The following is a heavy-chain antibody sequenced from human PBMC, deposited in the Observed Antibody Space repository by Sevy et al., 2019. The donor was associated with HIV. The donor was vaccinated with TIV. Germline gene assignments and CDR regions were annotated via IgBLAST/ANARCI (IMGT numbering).Heavy chain of an antibody. CDR3: VWRYYDSSDLLLGAFDI. CDR2: ISSSSSCL. D-gene: IGHD3-22*01. Sequence: GGSLRLSCAASGFTFSSYSMNWVRQAPGKGLEWVSSISSSSSCLYYADSVKGRFSISRDKAKHSLYLQMNSLRAEDTAVYYCVWRYYDSSDLLLGAFDIWGQGTMVTVSS. J-gene: IGHJ3*02. V-gene: IGHV3-21*01. CDR1: GFTFSSYS.